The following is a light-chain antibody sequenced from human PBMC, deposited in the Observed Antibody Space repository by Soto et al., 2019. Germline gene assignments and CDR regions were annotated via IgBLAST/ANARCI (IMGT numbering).Light chain of an antibody. CDR2: ATS. Sequence: DLQMTQSPSSLSASVGDRVTITCRASQSVSSTLNWSQQKPGETPKLVIYATSNLQRGVPSSFSGSGSWTDFTLIISSLQPEDFATYDCQQSFSSPLNFGGGTKVEIE. J-gene: IGKJ4*01. CDR1: QSVSST. V-gene: IGKV1-39*01. CDR3: QQSFSSPLN.